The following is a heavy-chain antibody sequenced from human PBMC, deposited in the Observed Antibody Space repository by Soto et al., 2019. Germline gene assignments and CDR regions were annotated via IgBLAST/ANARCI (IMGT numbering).Heavy chain of an antibody. D-gene: IGHD2-15*01. CDR3: AVRSGGKLDY. CDR1: GGSISSSSYY. V-gene: IGHV4-39*07. Sequence: SETLSLTCTVSGGSISSSSYYWGWIRQPPGKGLEWIGFIYYSGSANYNPSLKSRVTISVDTSKNEFSLRMTSVTAADTAIYYCAVRSGGKLDYWGQGTPVTVSS. CDR2: IYYSGSA. J-gene: IGHJ4*02.